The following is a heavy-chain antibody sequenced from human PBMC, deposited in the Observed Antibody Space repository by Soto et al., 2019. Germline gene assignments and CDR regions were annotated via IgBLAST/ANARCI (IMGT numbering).Heavy chain of an antibody. CDR2: IYYTGST. Sequence: QLQLQESGPGLVKPSETLSLTCTVSSDSISGSTYYWAWMRQPPGKGLEWIGSIYYTGSTYYNPSLKIRVTISTDMSKNRFFLKLTSVTASDTAVYFCARHPRIFYCSGGICYSWHFDLWGRGTLVTVSS. V-gene: IGHV4-39*01. D-gene: IGHD2-15*01. J-gene: IGHJ2*01. CDR1: SDSISGSTYY. CDR3: ARHPRIFYCSGGICYSWHFDL.